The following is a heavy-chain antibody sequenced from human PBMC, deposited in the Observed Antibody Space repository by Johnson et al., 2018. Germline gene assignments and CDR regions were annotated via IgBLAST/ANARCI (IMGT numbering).Heavy chain of an antibody. Sequence: EVQLVESGGGLVQPGGSLRLSCAASGFTFSTYSMNWVRQAPGKGLEWVSYITGSSGTIWYADSVKGRFTISRENAKNSLSLQMNSLRDEDTAVYYCAGDKSYAFDIWGQGTMVTVSS. J-gene: IGHJ3*02. CDR3: AGDKSYAFDI. CDR2: ITGSSGTI. V-gene: IGHV3-48*02. CDR1: GFTFSTYS.